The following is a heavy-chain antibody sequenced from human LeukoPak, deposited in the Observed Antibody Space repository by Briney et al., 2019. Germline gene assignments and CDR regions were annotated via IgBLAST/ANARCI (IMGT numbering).Heavy chain of an antibody. CDR1: GGSISSSSYY. Sequence: PSETLSLTCTVSGGSISSSSYYWGWIRQPPGKGLEWIGSIYYSGSTYYNPSLKSRVTISVDTSKNQFSLKLSSVTAADTAVYYCASRNMITFGGVIPDAFGIWGQGTIVTVSS. D-gene: IGHD3-16*02. CDR3: ASRNMITFGGVIPDAFGI. V-gene: IGHV4-39*01. J-gene: IGHJ3*02. CDR2: IYYSGST.